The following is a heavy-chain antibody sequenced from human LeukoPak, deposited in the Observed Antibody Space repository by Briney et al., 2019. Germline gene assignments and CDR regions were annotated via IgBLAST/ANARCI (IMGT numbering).Heavy chain of an antibody. Sequence: SGPTLVNPTQTLTLTCTFSGFSLSTSGVGVGWIRQPPGKALEWLALIYWDDDKRYSPSLKSRLTINKDTSKNQVVLTMTNMDPVDTATYYCAHYSGYDLYSSGWYVYWGQGTLVTVSS. D-gene: IGHD6-19*01. V-gene: IGHV2-5*02. CDR2: IYWDDDK. J-gene: IGHJ4*02. CDR1: GFSLSTSGVG. CDR3: AHYSGYDLYSSGWYVY.